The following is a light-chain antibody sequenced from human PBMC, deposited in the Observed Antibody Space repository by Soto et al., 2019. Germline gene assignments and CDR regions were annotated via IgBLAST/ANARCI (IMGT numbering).Light chain of an antibody. V-gene: IGLV3-1*01. J-gene: IGLJ2*01. CDR2: QDS. CDR3: QAWDSSTEWAVV. Sequence: SYELTQPPSVSVSPGQTASITCSGDKLGDKYACWYQQKPGQSPVLVIYQDSKRPSGIPERFSGSNSGNTATLTISGTQAMDEADYYCQAWDSSTEWAVVFGGGTKLTVL. CDR1: KLGDKY.